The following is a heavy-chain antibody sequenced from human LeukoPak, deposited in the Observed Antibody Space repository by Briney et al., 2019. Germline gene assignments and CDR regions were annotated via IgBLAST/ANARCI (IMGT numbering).Heavy chain of an antibody. V-gene: IGHV1-18*01. CDR3: ARQVDIPMALPDY. J-gene: IGHJ4*02. CDR1: GYTFTTYG. CDR2: ISAYNGNT. Sequence: ASVKDSCKAYGYTFTTYGITWVRQAPGQGLEWMGWISAYNGNTNYAQKLQGRVTMTTETSTSTAYMELRSLRSDDTAIYYCARQVDIPMALPDYWGQGTLVTVSS. D-gene: IGHD5-12*01.